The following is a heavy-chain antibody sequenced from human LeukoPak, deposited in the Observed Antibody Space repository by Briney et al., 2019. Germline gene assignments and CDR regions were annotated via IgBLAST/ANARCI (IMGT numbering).Heavy chain of an antibody. Sequence: SETLSLTCTVSGGSISSYDWSWIRQPPGKGLEWIGYIHYSGSTKYNPSLKSRVTISVDTSKNQLSLKLSSVTAADTAVHYCARVGGYSSGWYPSVYYFDYWGQGTLVTVSS. D-gene: IGHD6-19*01. V-gene: IGHV4-59*12. CDR2: IHYSGST. CDR3: ARVGGYSSGWYPSVYYFDY. J-gene: IGHJ4*02. CDR1: GGSISSYD.